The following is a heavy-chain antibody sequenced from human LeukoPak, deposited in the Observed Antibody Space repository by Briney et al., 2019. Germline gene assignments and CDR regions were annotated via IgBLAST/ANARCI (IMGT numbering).Heavy chain of an antibody. D-gene: IGHD3-10*01. V-gene: IGHV4-39*07. Sequence: SETLSLTCTVSGGSISSSSYYWGWIRQPPGKGLEWIGSIYYSGSTYYNPSLKSRVTISVDTSKNQFSLKLSSVTAADTAVYYCAVTMVRGGTRPYYFDYWGQGTLVTVSS. J-gene: IGHJ4*02. CDR1: GGSISSSSYY. CDR2: IYYSGST. CDR3: AVTMVRGGTRPYYFDY.